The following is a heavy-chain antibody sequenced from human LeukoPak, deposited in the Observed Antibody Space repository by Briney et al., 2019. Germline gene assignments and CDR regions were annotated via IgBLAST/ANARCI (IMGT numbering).Heavy chain of an antibody. CDR3: AIQAVAGTNWFDP. CDR2: IYYSGST. J-gene: IGHJ5*02. V-gene: IGHV4-59*08. CDR1: GGSISSYY. D-gene: IGHD6-19*01. Sequence: SETLSLTCTVSGGSISSYYWSWIRQPPGKGLEWIGYIYYSGSTNYNPYLKSRGTKSVDQSNKHCPQKPSSVTTADPAVYYCAIQAVAGTNWFDPWGQGTLVTVSS.